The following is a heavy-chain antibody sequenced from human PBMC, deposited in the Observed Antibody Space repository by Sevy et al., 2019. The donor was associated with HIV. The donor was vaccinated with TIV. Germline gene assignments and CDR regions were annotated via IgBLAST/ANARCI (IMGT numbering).Heavy chain of an antibody. J-gene: IGHJ6*03. CDR3: AKGNRGELNFYFYYYLDV. D-gene: IGHD3-10*01. Sequence: GGSLRLSCVASGFTFSSCAMDWVRQAPGKGLEWVSSISGSGDSTYYAASVKGRFTISRDNSKNTLYLQMNSLRAEDTAVYYCAKGNRGELNFYFYYYLDVWGKGTTVTVSS. CDR1: GFTFSSCA. CDR2: ISGSGDST. V-gene: IGHV3-23*01.